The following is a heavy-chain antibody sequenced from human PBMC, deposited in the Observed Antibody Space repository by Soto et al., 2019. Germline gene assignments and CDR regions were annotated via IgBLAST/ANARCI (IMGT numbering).Heavy chain of an antibody. J-gene: IGHJ4*02. CDR2: ITPDGSYT. CDR3: ARDLIIVDTPGDYFDY. CDR1: GFTFSNYW. D-gene: IGHD5-12*01. Sequence: EVQLVESGGGLVQPGGSLRLSCATSGFTFSNYWMHWVRQAPGKGLMWGARITPDGSYTSYADSVKGRFTISRDNAKNTLYLQMNGLRAEDTAIYYCARDLIIVDTPGDYFDYWGQGTLVAVSS. V-gene: IGHV3-74*01.